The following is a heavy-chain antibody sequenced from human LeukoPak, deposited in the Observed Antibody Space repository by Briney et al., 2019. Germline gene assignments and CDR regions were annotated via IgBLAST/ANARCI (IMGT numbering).Heavy chain of an antibody. Sequence: GGSLRLSCAASGFTFSSYAMAWVRQAPGKGLEWVSTISGGGGSTYYADSVKGRFTISRDNSKNTLYLQMNSLRAEDTAVYYCARDWQQLGYFDYWGQGTLVTVSS. D-gene: IGHD6-13*01. V-gene: IGHV3-23*01. CDR2: ISGGGGST. CDR3: ARDWQQLGYFDY. J-gene: IGHJ4*02. CDR1: GFTFSSYA.